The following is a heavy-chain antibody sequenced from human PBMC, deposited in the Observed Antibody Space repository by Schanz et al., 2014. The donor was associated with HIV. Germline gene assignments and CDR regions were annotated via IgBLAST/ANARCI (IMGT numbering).Heavy chain of an antibody. CDR3: ARGSGPYYYYYGMDV. Sequence: VQLVESGGGVVQPGRSLRLSCAASGLTFDDYGMSWVRQAPGKGLEWVSALSGSGDSTYYADSVKGRFTISRDNSKNTLYLQMNSLRAEDTAIYYCARGSGPYYYYYGMDVWGQGTTVTVSS. D-gene: IGHD2-15*01. J-gene: IGHJ6*02. V-gene: IGHV3-23*04. CDR1: GLTFDDYG. CDR2: LSGSGDST.